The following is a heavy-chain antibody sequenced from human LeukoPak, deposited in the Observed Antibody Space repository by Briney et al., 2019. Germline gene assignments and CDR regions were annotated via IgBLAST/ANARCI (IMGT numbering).Heavy chain of an antibody. D-gene: IGHD3-16*02. J-gene: IGHJ4*02. Sequence: GGSLRLSCVASGFTFSDYAMSWVRQAPGKGLEWVSGISDSGGSTYYADSVKGRCTISRDNSKNTGSLQMNNLRAEDTAVYFCARHDSFIPYWGQGTLVTVTS. CDR3: ARHDSFIPY. CDR1: GFTFSDYA. CDR2: ISDSGGST. V-gene: IGHV3-23*01.